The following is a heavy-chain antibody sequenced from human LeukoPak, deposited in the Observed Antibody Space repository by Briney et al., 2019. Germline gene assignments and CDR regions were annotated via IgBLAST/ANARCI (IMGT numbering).Heavy chain of an antibody. CDR3: AKAHSSSWWGSDY. J-gene: IGHJ4*02. D-gene: IGHD6-13*01. CDR1: GFTFDDYA. Sequence: GRSLRLSCAASGFTFDDYAMHWVRQAPGKGLEWVSGISWNSGSIGYADSVEGRFTISRDNAKNSLYLQMNSLRAEDMALYYCAKAHSSSWWGSDYWGQGTLVTVSS. CDR2: ISWNSGSI. V-gene: IGHV3-9*03.